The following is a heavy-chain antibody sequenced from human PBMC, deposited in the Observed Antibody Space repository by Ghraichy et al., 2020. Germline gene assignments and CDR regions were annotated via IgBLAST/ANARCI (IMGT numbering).Heavy chain of an antibody. CDR2: ISGAGNNI. D-gene: IGHD4-17*01. V-gene: IGHV3-21*01. CDR3: AKAYGDYYFAY. Sequence: GGSLRLSCTTSGFTFSNYGMNWVRQAPGKGLEWVSSISGAGNNIYYADSVKGRFTISRDNAKNTLYLQMNSLRAEDTAVYYCAKAYGDYYFAYWGPGTRVTVSS. J-gene: IGHJ4*02. CDR1: GFTFSNYG.